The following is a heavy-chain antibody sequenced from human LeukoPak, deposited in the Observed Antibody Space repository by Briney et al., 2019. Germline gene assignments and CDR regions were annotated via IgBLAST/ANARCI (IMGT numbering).Heavy chain of an antibody. CDR1: GFTFSRFG. V-gene: IGHV3-30*02. D-gene: IGHD2-15*01. Sequence: GGSLRLSCAASGFTFSRFGMHWVRQAPGKGLEWVTFIRYDGSYKYYADSVKGRFTISRDNSKNTLYLQMNSLRPDDTAVYYCARVGQKDIVVVVAARYYYYYMDVWGKGTTVTVSS. CDR2: IRYDGSYK. CDR3: ARVGQKDIVVVVAARYYYYYMDV. J-gene: IGHJ6*03.